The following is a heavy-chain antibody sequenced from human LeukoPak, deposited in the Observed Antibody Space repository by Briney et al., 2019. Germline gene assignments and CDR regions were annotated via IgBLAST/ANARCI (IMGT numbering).Heavy chain of an antibody. CDR3: ARLTMVRGVDC. CDR2: IFYTGGT. V-gene: IGHV4-39*01. Sequence: PSETLSLTCTVSGGSISSSNYYWGWIRQPPGKGLEWIGSIFYTGGTYYNPSLKSRVTVSVDTSKNQFSLKLNSVTAADTAVYYCARLTMVRGVDCWGQGTLVTVSS. CDR1: GGSISSSNYY. J-gene: IGHJ4*02. D-gene: IGHD3-10*01.